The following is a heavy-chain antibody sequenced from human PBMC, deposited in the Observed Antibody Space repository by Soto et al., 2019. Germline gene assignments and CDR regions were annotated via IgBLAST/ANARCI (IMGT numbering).Heavy chain of an antibody. J-gene: IGHJ6*02. V-gene: IGHV1-3*01. D-gene: IGHD6-6*01. Sequence: ASVKVSCKASGYTFTSYAMHWVRQAPGQRLEWMGWINAGNGNTKYSQKFQGRVTITRDTSASTAYMELSSLRSEDTAVYYCARVDEEYSSSSYYYYGMYFWGQGTTVTGSS. CDR1: GYTFTSYA. CDR3: ARVDEEYSSSSYYYYGMYF. CDR2: INAGNGNT.